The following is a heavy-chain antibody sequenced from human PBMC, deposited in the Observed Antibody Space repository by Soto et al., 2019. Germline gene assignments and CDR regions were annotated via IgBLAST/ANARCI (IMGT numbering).Heavy chain of an antibody. V-gene: IGHV4-59*01. D-gene: IGHD6-13*01. CDR2: IYYSGST. CDR3: ARGGRSSTYFDS. J-gene: IGHJ4*02. CDR1: GVSISSYY. Sequence: PSQTLPLTCTVSGVSISSYYCNCIRQPLGKGLGWIVYIYYSGSTNYNPSLKSRVTISVVTSKNQFSLKLSSATAAVTVVYYCARGGRSSTYFDSWGQGTLVTVSA.